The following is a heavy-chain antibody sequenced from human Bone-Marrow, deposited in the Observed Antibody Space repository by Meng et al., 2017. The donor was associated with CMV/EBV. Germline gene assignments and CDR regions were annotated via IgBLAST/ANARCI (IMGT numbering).Heavy chain of an antibody. V-gene: IGHV1-2*02. CDR2: INPNSGGT. D-gene: IGHD4-11*01. J-gene: IGHJ3*02. CDR1: GYTFTGYY. CDR3: ARDYSGERSFNPEDAFEI. Sequence: ASVKVSCKASGYTFTGYYMHWVRQAPGQGLEWMGWINPNSGGTNYAQKFQGRVTMTRDTSISTAYMELSRLRSDDTAVYYCARDYSGERSFNPEDAFEIWGQGTMVTVSS.